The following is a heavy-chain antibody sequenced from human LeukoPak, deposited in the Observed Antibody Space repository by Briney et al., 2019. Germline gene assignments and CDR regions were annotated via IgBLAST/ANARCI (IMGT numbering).Heavy chain of an antibody. J-gene: IGHJ5*01. Sequence: GGSLTLSCQASGFTFYMYAMSWVRQAPGKGLEWVASMCGAAGCTFYPDSVKGRFTISRDNSKNVLYLRMNSLTAEDTAIYYCAKDRPNFHENSGHYYRRDGDSWGQGTLVTVSS. CDR2: MCGAAGCT. CDR1: GFTFYMYA. D-gene: IGHD3-22*01. V-gene: IGHV3-23*01. CDR3: AKDRPNFHENSGHYYRRDGDS.